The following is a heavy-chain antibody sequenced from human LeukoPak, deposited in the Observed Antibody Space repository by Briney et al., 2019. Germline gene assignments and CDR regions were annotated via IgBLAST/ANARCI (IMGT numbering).Heavy chain of an antibody. J-gene: IGHJ4*02. Sequence: AGGSLRLSCAASGFTFSSYWMHWVRLGPGKGLVWVSRIKDDGSTTSYADSVKGRFTISRDNARNKVYLQMNSLRVEDTAVYYCTRDRVAPFDYWGQGTLVTVSS. CDR2: IKDDGSTT. D-gene: IGHD2-21*01. V-gene: IGHV3-74*01. CDR3: TRDRVAPFDY. CDR1: GFTFSSYW.